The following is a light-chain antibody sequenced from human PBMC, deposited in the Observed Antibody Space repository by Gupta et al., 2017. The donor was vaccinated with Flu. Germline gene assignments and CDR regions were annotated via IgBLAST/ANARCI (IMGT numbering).Light chain of an antibody. V-gene: IGKV2-28*01. CDR3: MQALQTPLT. CDR2: LGS. Sequence: VTPGEPASISCRSSQSLLHSNGYNYLDWYLQKPGQSPQLLIYLGSNRASGVPDRFSGSGSGTDFTLKISRVEAEDVGVYYCMQALQTPLTFGGGTNVDIK. J-gene: IGKJ4*01. CDR1: QSLLHSNGYNY.